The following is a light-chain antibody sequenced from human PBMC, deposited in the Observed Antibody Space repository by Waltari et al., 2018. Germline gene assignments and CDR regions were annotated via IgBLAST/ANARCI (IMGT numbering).Light chain of an antibody. CDR2: GAS. J-gene: IGKJ1*01. V-gene: IGKV3-20*01. CDR3: QHYVRLPAT. Sequence: IVLTQSPGTLSLSPGERATLSCRASQSVSRSLAWYQQKPGQAPKLLIYGASTRATGIPDRFTGSGSGTDFSLTSSSLEPEDLTIYFCQHYVRLPATFGQGTKVEIK. CDR1: QSVSRS.